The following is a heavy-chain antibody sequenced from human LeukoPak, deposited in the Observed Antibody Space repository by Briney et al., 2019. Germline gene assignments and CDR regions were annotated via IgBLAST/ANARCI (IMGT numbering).Heavy chain of an antibody. J-gene: IGHJ3*02. CDR2: IWYDGSNK. CDR3: AKSRGHYYDSSGSQMNAFDI. V-gene: IGHV3-33*06. Sequence: GRSLRLSCAASGFTFSSYGMHWVRQAPGKGLEWVAVIWYDGSNKYYADSVKGRFTISRDNSENTLYLQMNSLRAEDTAVYYCAKSRGHYYDSSGSQMNAFDIWGQGTMVTVSS. D-gene: IGHD3-22*01. CDR1: GFTFSSYG.